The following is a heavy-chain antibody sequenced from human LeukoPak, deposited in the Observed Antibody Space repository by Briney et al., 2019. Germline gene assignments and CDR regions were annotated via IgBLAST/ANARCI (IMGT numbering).Heavy chain of an antibody. CDR2: IYSGGST. CDR3: ARGGSYLSAFDI. D-gene: IGHD1-26*01. CDR1: GFTFSSYS. V-gene: IGHV3-66*01. Sequence: GGSLRLSCAASGFTFSSYSMNWVRQAPGKGLEWVSVIYSGGSTYYADSVKGRFAISRDNSKNTLYLQMNSLRAEDTAVYYCARGGSYLSAFDIWGQGTMVTVSS. J-gene: IGHJ3*02.